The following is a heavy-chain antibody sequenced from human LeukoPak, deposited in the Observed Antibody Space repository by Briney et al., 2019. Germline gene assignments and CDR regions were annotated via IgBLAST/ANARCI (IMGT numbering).Heavy chain of an antibody. D-gene: IGHD3-10*01. V-gene: IGHV1-18*01. CDR1: GYTFTSYG. CDR2: ISAYNGNT. Sequence: ASVKVSCKASGYTFTSYGISWVRQAPGQALEWMGWISAYNGNTNYAQKLQGRVTMTTDTSTSTAYMELRSLRSDDTAVYYCANNMVRDLYGMDVWGQGTTVTVSS. J-gene: IGHJ6*02. CDR3: ANNMVRDLYGMDV.